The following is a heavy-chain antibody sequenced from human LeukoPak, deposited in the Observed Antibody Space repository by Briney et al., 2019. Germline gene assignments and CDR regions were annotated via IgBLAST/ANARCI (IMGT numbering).Heavy chain of an antibody. V-gene: IGHV4-30-4*08. D-gene: IGHD6-13*01. CDR3: ARDFWQQPGRGAFDI. Sequence: ASQALSLTCTVSGGSISSGDYYWSWIRQPPGKGLEWIGYIYYSGSTSYNPSLKSRVTILVDTSKNQFSLKLSSVTAADTAVYYCARDFWQQPGRGAFDIWGQGTMVTVSS. CDR1: GGSISSGDYY. J-gene: IGHJ3*02. CDR2: IYYSGST.